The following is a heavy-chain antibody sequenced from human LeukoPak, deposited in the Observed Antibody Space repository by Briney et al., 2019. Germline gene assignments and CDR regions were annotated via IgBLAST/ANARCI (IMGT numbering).Heavy chain of an antibody. CDR2: INSDGSSA. V-gene: IGHV3-74*01. CDR1: GLSISDYW. D-gene: IGHD3-10*02. Sequence: GGSLRLSCAASGLSISDYWMHWVRQAPGKGLVWVACINSDGSSARYADSVKGRFTISRDNAKNTLYLQMNSLRAEDTAVYHCICSNPTSDYWGQGTLVTVSS. CDR3: ICSNPTSDY. J-gene: IGHJ4*02.